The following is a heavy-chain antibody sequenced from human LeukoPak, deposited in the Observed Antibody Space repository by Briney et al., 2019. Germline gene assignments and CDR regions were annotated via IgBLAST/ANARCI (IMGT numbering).Heavy chain of an antibody. CDR3: ARVNTMVRGVKDYYYYMDV. J-gene: IGHJ6*03. CDR1: GFTFSSYW. D-gene: IGHD3-10*01. CDR2: IKQDGSEK. V-gene: IGHV3-7*01. Sequence: GGSLRLSCAASGFTFSSYWMSWVRQAPGKGLEWVANIKQDGSEKYYVDSVKGRFTISRDNAKNSLYLQMNSLRAEDTAVYYCARVNTMVRGVKDYYYYMDVWGKGTTVTVSS.